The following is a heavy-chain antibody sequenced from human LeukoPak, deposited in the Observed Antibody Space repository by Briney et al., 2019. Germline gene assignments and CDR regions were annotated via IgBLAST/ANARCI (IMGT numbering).Heavy chain of an antibody. D-gene: IGHD6-19*01. CDR1: GFTFSSYV. Sequence: PGGSLRLSCAASGFTFSSYVMHWVRQAPGKGLEWVAIISYDGSNEYYADSVKGRFTISRGNSKNTLYLQMNSLRAEDTAVYYCAKGKIAVAGGMDFDYWGQGTLVTVSS. CDR3: AKGKIAVAGGMDFDY. CDR2: ISYDGSNE. V-gene: IGHV3-30*04. J-gene: IGHJ4*02.